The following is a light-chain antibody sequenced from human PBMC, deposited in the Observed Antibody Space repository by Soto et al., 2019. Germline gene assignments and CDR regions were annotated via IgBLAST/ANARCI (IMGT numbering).Light chain of an antibody. V-gene: IGKV1-17*01. J-gene: IGKJ4*01. CDR2: TAS. Sequence: DIQMTQCPSSMSASVGDRVTITCRASQGIRNDLSWYQQKPGKAPKRLIYTASSLQSGIPSRFSGSGSGTEFTLTISSLQPEDFATYYCLQHNSYPPTFGGGTKVEIK. CDR1: QGIRND. CDR3: LQHNSYPPT.